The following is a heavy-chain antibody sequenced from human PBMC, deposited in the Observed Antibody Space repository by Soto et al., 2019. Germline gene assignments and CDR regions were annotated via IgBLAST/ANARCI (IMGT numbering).Heavy chain of an antibody. V-gene: IGHV1-46*01. J-gene: IGHJ4*02. D-gene: IGHD4-17*01. CDR3: FRGGFPDYGKEGRY. Sequence: QVQLMQSGAEVKKPGASVKVSCKASGYTFTSYNVHWVRQAPGQGLEWMGIIYASGGSTTYAQNFQGRLTVTSDTSTSTVYMELSSLRSDDTAVYYCFRGGFPDYGKEGRYWGQGTLVNVSS. CDR2: IYASGGST. CDR1: GYTFTSYN.